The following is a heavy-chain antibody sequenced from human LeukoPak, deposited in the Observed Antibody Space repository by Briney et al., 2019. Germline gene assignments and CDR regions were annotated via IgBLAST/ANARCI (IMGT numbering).Heavy chain of an antibody. Sequence: GGSLRLSCAPSGFTVITNDMTWVRQAPGKGVKWVSVLYSDGNTKYADSVQGRSTISRDNSKNTLYLERNSLSPDDPAVYYCARGVEPLADNTLAYWGQGTLVTVSS. CDR3: ARGVEPLADNTLAY. CDR1: GFTVITND. CDR2: LYSDGNT. J-gene: IGHJ4*02. D-gene: IGHD1-14*01. V-gene: IGHV3-53*01.